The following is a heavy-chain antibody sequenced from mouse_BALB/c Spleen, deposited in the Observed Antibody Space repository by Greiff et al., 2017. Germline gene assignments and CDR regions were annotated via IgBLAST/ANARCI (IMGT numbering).Heavy chain of an antibody. V-gene: IGHV5-6*02. Sequence: EVKLEESGGDLVKPGGSLKLSCAASGFTFSSYGMSWVRQTPDKRLEWVATISSGGSYTYYPDSVKGRFTISRDNAKNTLYLQMSSLKSEDTAMYYCARQPYYYGSSSWFAYWGQGTLVTVSA. CDR3: ARQPYYYGSSSWFAY. D-gene: IGHD1-1*01. CDR1: GFTFSSYG. J-gene: IGHJ3*01. CDR2: ISSGGSYT.